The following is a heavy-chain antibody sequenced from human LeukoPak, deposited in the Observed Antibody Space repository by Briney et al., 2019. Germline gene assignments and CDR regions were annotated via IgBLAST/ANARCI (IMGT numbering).Heavy chain of an antibody. Sequence: GASVKVSCKASGYTFTGDYMHWVRQAPGQGLEWMGWINPNSGGTNYAQKFQGRVTMTRDTSISTPYMELSRLRSDDTAVYYCARDLGIAVAGSRRYFDYWGQGTLVTVSS. D-gene: IGHD6-19*01. V-gene: IGHV1-2*02. CDR1: GYTFTGDY. CDR3: ARDLGIAVAGSRRYFDY. J-gene: IGHJ4*02. CDR2: INPNSGGT.